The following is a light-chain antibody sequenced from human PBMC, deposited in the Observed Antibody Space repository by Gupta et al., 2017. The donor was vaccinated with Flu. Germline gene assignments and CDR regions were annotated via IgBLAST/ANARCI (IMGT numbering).Light chain of an antibody. CDR3: SSYAGSFTFWI. CDR2: DVT. CDR1: SSDVGGYNY. J-gene: IGLJ2*01. V-gene: IGLV2-11*01. Sequence: QSALTQPRSVSGSPGQSVTLSCTGSSSDVGGYNYVSWYQQHPGKAPKLMIYDVTKRPSGIPDRVSASKSGNTASLTISGLQADDEADYYCSSYAGSFTFWIFGGGTRLTVL.